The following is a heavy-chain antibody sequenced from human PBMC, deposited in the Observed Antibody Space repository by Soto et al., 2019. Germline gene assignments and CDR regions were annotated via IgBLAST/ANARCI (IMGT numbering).Heavy chain of an antibody. CDR3: AREVYYDFWSGFNTHPYYFDD. CDR1: GFTLSSHT. D-gene: IGHD3-3*01. J-gene: IGHJ4*02. V-gene: IGHV3-30-3*01. CDR2: ISDDGSNP. Sequence: QVQLVESGGGVVQPGGSLRLSWPASGFTLSSHTMHWVRQAPGKGLEWVAVISDDGSNPYYADSVKGRFTISRDNSKNTLYLQMNSLSSEGTAVHHCAREVYYDFWSGFNTHPYYFDDWGQGTLVTVSS.